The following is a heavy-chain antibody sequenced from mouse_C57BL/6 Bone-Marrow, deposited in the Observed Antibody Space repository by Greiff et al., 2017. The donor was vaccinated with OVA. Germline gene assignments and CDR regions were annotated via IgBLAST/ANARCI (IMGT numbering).Heavy chain of an antibody. D-gene: IGHD2-4*01. CDR1: GYAFSSSW. V-gene: IGHV1-80*01. Sequence: QVQLKQSGAELVKPGASVKISCKASGYAFSSSWMNWVKQRPGKGLEWIGQIYPGDGDTNYNGKFKGKATLTADKSSSTAYMQLSSLTSEDSAVYFCARAIYYDYDGDYWGQGTTLTVSS. CDR2: IYPGDGDT. J-gene: IGHJ2*01. CDR3: ARAIYYDYDGDY.